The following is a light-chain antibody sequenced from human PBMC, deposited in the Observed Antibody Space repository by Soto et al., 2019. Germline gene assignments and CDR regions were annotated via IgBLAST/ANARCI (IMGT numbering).Light chain of an antibody. Sequence: QSVLTQPPSASETPGQTVSISCSGSNSNIASNTVNWYQHLPGTAPKLLIYYNNQRPSGVPDRFSGSKSGTSASLAISGLQSEDEADYICAAWDDSLNGYVFGLGTKVTV. J-gene: IGLJ1*01. CDR1: NSNIASNT. CDR3: AAWDDSLNGYV. V-gene: IGLV1-44*01. CDR2: YNN.